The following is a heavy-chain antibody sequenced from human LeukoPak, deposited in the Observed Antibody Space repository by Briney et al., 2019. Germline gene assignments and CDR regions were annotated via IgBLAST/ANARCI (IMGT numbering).Heavy chain of an antibody. J-gene: IGHJ4*02. CDR1: GFTFNNYN. D-gene: IGHD1-26*01. CDR2: ISYSSSYI. CDR3: AKRPASYYGVDY. V-gene: IGHV3-21*01. Sequence: GGSLRLSCAASGFTFNNYNMNWVRQAPGKGLEWVSSISYSSSYIYYADSVKGRFSISRDSAKSSLYLQMNSLRAEDTAVYYCAKRPASYYGVDYWGQGTLVTVSS.